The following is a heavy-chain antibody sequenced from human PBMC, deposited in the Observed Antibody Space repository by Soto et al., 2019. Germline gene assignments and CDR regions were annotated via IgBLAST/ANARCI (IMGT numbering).Heavy chain of an antibody. J-gene: IGHJ6*02. D-gene: IGHD3-22*01. Sequence: SETLSLTCAVYGGSFSGYYWSWIRQPPGKGLEWIGEINHSGSTNYHPSLKSRVTLSVDTSKNQFSLKLSSVTAADTAVYYCAREEYYYDSSGYYPYGMDVWGQGTTVTVSS. CDR1: GGSFSGYY. V-gene: IGHV4-34*01. CDR3: AREEYYYDSSGYYPYGMDV. CDR2: INHSGST.